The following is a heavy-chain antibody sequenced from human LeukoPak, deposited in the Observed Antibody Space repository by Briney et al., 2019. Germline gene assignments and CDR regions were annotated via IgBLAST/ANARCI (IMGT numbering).Heavy chain of an antibody. CDR3: AREPVLYCSSTSCFNWFDP. J-gene: IGHJ5*02. Sequence: GGSLRLSCAASGFTFSSYWMHWVRQSPGKGLVWVSRINTDGSSTSYADSVKGRFTISRDNAKNTLYLQMNSLRAEDTAVYYCAREPVLYCSSTSCFNWFDPWGQGTLVTVSS. D-gene: IGHD2-2*01. CDR1: GFTFSSYW. V-gene: IGHV3-74*01. CDR2: INTDGSST.